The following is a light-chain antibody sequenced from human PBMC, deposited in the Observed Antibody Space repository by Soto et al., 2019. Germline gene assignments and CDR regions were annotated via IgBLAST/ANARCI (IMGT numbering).Light chain of an antibody. V-gene: IGKV3-20*01. Sequence: EIVLTQSPGTLSLSPGERATLSCRASHSVSSIAWYQHKPGQAPRLLIYDASSRATGIPDRFSGSGSGTDFGLNITMLQPEDFAVYYCLRYGSAPLSFGGGNKL. CDR2: DAS. CDR1: HSVSS. J-gene: IGKJ4*01. CDR3: LRYGSAPLS.